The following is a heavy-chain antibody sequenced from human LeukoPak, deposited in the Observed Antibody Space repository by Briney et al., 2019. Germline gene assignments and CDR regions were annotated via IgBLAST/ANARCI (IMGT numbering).Heavy chain of an antibody. J-gene: IGHJ4*02. Sequence: GGSLRLSCAASGFTFSSYTMNWVRQAPGKGLEWVSAISGDSRYIYYADSVRGRFTISRDNAENSLYLQMNSLRVEDTAVYYCARAPTVLVGYCSSSSCQADYWGQGTLVTVSS. CDR1: GFTFSSYT. CDR3: ARAPTVLVGYCSSSSCQADY. CDR2: ISGDSRYI. D-gene: IGHD2-2*01. V-gene: IGHV3-21*01.